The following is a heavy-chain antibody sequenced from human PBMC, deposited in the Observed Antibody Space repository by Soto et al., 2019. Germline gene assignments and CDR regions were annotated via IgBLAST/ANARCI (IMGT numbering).Heavy chain of an antibody. Sequence: PGGSLRLSCAASGCTFSSYSMNWVRQAPGKGLEWVSSISSSSSYIYYADSVKGRFTISRDDAKNSLYLQMNSLRAEDTAVYYCASGPAATVTTPNLYYYYGMDVWGQGTTVTVSS. CDR2: ISSSSSYI. CDR3: ASGPAATVTTPNLYYYYGMDV. J-gene: IGHJ6*02. CDR1: GCTFSSYS. D-gene: IGHD2-2*01. V-gene: IGHV3-21*01.